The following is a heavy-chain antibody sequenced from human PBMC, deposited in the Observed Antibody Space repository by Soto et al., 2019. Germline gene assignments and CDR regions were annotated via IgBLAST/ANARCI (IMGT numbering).Heavy chain of an antibody. J-gene: IGHJ4*02. D-gene: IGHD2-2*01. Sequence: GGSLRLSCAASGFTFSSYAMSWVRQAPGKGLEWVSAISGSGGSTYYADSVKGRFTTSRDNSKNTLYLQMNSLRAEDTAVYYCAKVKSGVPAAISFDYWGQGTLVTVSS. CDR2: ISGSGGST. V-gene: IGHV3-23*01. CDR3: AKVKSGVPAAISFDY. CDR1: GFTFSSYA.